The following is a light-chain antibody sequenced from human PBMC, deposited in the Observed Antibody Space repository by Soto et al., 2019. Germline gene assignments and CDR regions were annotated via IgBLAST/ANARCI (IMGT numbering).Light chain of an antibody. J-gene: IGKJ1*01. V-gene: IGKV1-5*02. CDR2: DAT. CDR1: QGLSIW. CDR3: QQYQSYPWT. Sequence: DIQMTLSPSTLAASVGHRVTIICRARQGLSIWLAWYRQKPGRAPKLLIHDATSLESGVPSRFSSSGSGTEFTLTITSPHPGDSPTYYCQQYQSYPWTFGQGTKVDIK.